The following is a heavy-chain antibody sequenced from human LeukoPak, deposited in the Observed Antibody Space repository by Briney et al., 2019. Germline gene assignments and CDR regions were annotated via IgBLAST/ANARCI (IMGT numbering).Heavy chain of an antibody. Sequence: GGSLRLSCAASGFTFSSYAMSWVRQAPGKGLEWVASIKQDGSEKSYVDSVKGRFIISRDNAKNSLYLQMDRLRVEDTAVYFCVRGGYRSVWYDPLWGQGGLVIVT. CDR2: IKQDGSEK. V-gene: IGHV3-7*01. CDR3: VRGGYRSVWYDPL. CDR1: GFTFSSYA. J-gene: IGHJ4*02. D-gene: IGHD6-19*01.